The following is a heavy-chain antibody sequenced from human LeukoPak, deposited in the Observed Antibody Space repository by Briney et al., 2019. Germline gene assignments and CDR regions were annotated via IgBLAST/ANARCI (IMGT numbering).Heavy chain of an antibody. D-gene: IGHD1-14*01. J-gene: IGHJ4*02. CDR1: GFTFSSYA. CDR3: AKDRALAAYPEGPFDY. CDR2: ISGSGGST. Sequence: PGGSLRLSCAASGFTFSSYAMSWVRQAPGKGLEWVSAISGSGGSTYYADSVKGRFTISRDNSKNTLYLQMNSLRAEDTAVYYCAKDRALAAYPEGPFDYWGQGTLVTVSS. V-gene: IGHV3-23*01.